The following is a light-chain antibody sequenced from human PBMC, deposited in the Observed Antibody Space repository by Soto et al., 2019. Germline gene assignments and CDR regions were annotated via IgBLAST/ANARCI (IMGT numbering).Light chain of an antibody. J-gene: IGKJ1*01. V-gene: IGKV3D-15*01. CDR3: QQYNNWPRT. CDR2: DAS. Sequence: EMVLTQAPGTLSLSPGERATLSCRASQSVSSYLAWYQQKPGQAPRLLIYDASNRATGIPARFSGSGSGTDFTLTISSLQSEDFAVYYCQQYNNWPRTFGQGTKVDIK. CDR1: QSVSSY.